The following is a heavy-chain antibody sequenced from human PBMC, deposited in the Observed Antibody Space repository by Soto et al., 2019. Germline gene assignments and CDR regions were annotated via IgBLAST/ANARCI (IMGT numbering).Heavy chain of an antibody. Sequence: GASVKVSCKASGYTFTGYYMHWVLQAPGQGLEWMGGINPNSGGTNYAQKFQGWVTMTRDTSISTAYMELSSLRSEDTAVYYCARSYNYDILTGYHWGQGTLVTVSS. CDR2: INPNSGGT. V-gene: IGHV1-2*04. CDR3: ARSYNYDILTGYH. CDR1: GYTFTGYY. J-gene: IGHJ4*02. D-gene: IGHD3-9*01.